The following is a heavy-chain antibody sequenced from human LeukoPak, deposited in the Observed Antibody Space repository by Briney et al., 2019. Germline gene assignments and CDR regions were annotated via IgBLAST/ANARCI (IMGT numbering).Heavy chain of an antibody. V-gene: IGHV1-2*02. Sequence: ASVKVSCKASGYTFTGYYMHWVRQAPGQGLEWMGWINPNSGGTNYAQKFQGRVTMTRDTSISTAYMELSRLRSDDTAVYYCARDWDCSSTSCYTSWFDPWGQGTLVTVSS. CDR3: ARDWDCSSTSCYTSWFDP. CDR1: GYTFTGYY. J-gene: IGHJ5*02. CDR2: INPNSGGT. D-gene: IGHD2-2*02.